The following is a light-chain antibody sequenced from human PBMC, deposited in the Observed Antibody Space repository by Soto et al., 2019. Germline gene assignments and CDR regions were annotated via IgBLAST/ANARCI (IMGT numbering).Light chain of an antibody. Sequence: QPASVSGSPGQSITISCTGTSSDVGAYNYVSWYQQHPGKAPKLMIYEVGYRPSGVSHRFSGSKSGNTASLTISGLQAEDEADYYCSSYTSSNTLYVFGSGTKLTVL. J-gene: IGLJ1*01. CDR3: SSYTSSNTLYV. CDR1: SSDVGAYNY. V-gene: IGLV2-14*01. CDR2: EVG.